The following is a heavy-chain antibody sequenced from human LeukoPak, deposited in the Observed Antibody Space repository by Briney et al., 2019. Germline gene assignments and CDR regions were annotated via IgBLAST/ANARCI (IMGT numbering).Heavy chain of an antibody. J-gene: IGHJ4*02. CDR2: ISGGGGST. D-gene: IGHD5-18*01. CDR3: ANDLGWIQLNLG. Sequence: TGGSLRLSCAASGFTFSSSAMSWVRQAPGKGLEWLSTISGGGGSTYYADSVKGRFTISRDNSKNTLYLHMKSLRAEDTAVYYCANDLGWIQLNLGRGQGTLVTVSS. V-gene: IGHV3-23*01. CDR1: GFTFSSSA.